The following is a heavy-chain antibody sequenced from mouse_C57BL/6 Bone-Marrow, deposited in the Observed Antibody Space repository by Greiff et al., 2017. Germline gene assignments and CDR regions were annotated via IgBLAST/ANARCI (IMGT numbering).Heavy chain of an antibody. J-gene: IGHJ2*01. V-gene: IGHV1-64*01. CDR3: AGDYYGSRWGY. Sequence: QVQLQQPGAELVKPGASVKLSCKASGYTFTSYWMHWVKQRPGQGLEWIGMIHPNSGSTNYNQKFKGKATLTVDTSSSTAYMQLSSLTSEDSAVYYCAGDYYGSRWGYWGQGTTLTVSS. D-gene: IGHD1-1*01. CDR1: GYTFTSYW. CDR2: IHPNSGST.